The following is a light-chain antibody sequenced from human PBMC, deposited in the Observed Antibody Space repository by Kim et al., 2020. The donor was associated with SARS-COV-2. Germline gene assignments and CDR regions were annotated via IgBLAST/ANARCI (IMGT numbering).Light chain of an antibody. CDR2: STN. CDR1: SGSVSTSHY. J-gene: IGLJ3*02. V-gene: IGLV8-61*01. CDR3: VLYMGSGIWV. Sequence: QTVVTQEPSFSVSPGGTVTLTCGLNSGSVSTSHYPSWHQQTPGQAPRTLIYSTNTPSSGVPDRFSGSILGNKAALTITGAQADDECDYYCVLYMGSGIWVFGGGTKVTVL.